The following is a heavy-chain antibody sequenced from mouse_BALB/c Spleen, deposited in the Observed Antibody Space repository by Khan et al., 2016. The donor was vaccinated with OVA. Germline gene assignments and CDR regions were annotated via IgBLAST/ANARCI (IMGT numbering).Heavy chain of an antibody. CDR2: IWGGGGT. V-gene: IGHV2-6-4*01. CDR1: GFSLSRYN. CDR3: AGAYYRYDGYYAVDN. J-gene: IGHJ4*01. Sequence: VELVESGPGLVAPSQSLSITCTVSGFSLSRYNIHWVRQPPGKGLEWLGMIWGGGGTDYNSTLKSRLSISKENSKNQVFLKMNSLQTYDTAMYFCAGAYYRYDGYYAVDNWGQGTSVTVSS. D-gene: IGHD2-14*01.